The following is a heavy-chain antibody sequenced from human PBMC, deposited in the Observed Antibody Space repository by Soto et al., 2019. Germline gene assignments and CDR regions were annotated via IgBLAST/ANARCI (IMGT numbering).Heavy chain of an antibody. Sequence: KVSCKASGYTFTGYYMHWVRQAPGQGLEWMGWINPNSGGTNYAQKFQGRVTMTRDTSISTAYMELSRLRSDDTAVYYCARATYGSGSYYSGPFDYWGQGTLVTVSS. CDR3: ARATYGSGSYYSGPFDY. CDR1: GYTFTGYY. D-gene: IGHD3-10*01. CDR2: INPNSGGT. J-gene: IGHJ4*02. V-gene: IGHV1-2*02.